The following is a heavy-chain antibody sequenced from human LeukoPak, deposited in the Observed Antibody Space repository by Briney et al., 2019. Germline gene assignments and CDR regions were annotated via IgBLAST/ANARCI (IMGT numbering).Heavy chain of an antibody. CDR2: IYYSGST. D-gene: IGHD3-10*01. Sequence: PSETLSLTCTVSGGSISSYYWSWIRQPPGKGLEWIGYIYYSGSTNYNPFLKSRVTISVDTSKNQFSLKLSSVTAADTAVYYCARSVNYYGSGSYYDTTGPWGQGTLDTVSS. V-gene: IGHV4-59*01. J-gene: IGHJ5*02. CDR3: ARSVNYYGSGSYYDTTGP. CDR1: GGSISSYY.